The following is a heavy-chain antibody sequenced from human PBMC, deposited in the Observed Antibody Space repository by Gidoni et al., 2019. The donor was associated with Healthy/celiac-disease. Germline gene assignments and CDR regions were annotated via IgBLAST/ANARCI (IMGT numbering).Heavy chain of an antibody. CDR3: ASSPGDGYNFYFDY. J-gene: IGHJ4*02. CDR2: IIPIFGTA. Sequence: QVQLVQSGAEVKKPGSSVKVSCKASGGPFSSYAISWVRQAPGQGLEWMGGIIPIFGTANYAQKFQGRVTITADESTSTAYMDLSSLRSEDTAVYYCASSPGDGYNFYFDYWGQGTLVTVSS. D-gene: IGHD5-12*01. CDR1: GGPFSSYA. V-gene: IGHV1-69*01.